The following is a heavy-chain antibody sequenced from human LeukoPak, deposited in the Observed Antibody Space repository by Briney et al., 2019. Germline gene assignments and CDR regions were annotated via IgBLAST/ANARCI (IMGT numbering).Heavy chain of an antibody. CDR2: ISVSDGST. Sequence: GGSLRLSCAASGFTSSDYTMNWVRQAPGKGLEWVSGISVSDGSTYYADSVKGRFTMSGDNSNNMLFLQMNSLRAEDTAVYYCAKDRYCSSTNCPYDYWGQGTLVAVSS. V-gene: IGHV3-23*01. J-gene: IGHJ4*02. D-gene: IGHD2-2*01. CDR3: AKDRYCSSTNCPYDY. CDR1: GFTSSDYT.